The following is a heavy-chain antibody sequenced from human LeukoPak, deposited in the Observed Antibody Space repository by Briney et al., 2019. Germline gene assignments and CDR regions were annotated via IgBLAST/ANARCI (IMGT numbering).Heavy chain of an antibody. CDR1: GGSISGYY. CDR2: IYHNAFT. Sequence: SETLSLTCTVSGGSISGYYWSWLRQPPVKGLEWSGYIYHNAFTHYNPSLRSRVTISVDTFRNQFSLKLTSATAADTAIYYCARDQRCSRYDGGCDQWYFDLWGRGTLVTVSS. CDR3: ARDQRCSRYDGGCDQWYFDL. D-gene: IGHD5-12*01. V-gene: IGHV4-59*01. J-gene: IGHJ2*01.